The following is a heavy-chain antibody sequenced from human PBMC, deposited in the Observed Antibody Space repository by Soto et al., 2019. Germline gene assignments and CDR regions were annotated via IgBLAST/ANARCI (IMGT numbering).Heavy chain of an antibody. J-gene: IGHJ6*03. CDR2: ISTSGSST. D-gene: IGHD1-26*01. CDR3: ANLAKNYYHYMDV. Sequence: PGGSLRLSCAASGFSFSDYYMSWIRQVPGKGLEWVSLISTSGSSTDYADSVKGRFTISRDNAKNSLSLQMNSLRAEDTAVYYCANLAKNYYHYMDVWGKGTTVTVSS. CDR1: GFSFSDYY. V-gene: IGHV3-11*01.